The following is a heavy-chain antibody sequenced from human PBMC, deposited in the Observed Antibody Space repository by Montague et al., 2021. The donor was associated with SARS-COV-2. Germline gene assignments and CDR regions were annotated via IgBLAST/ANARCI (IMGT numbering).Heavy chain of an antibody. Sequence: PALVTPTPTLTLTCTFSGFSLSTSGICVSWIRQPPGKALEWLAHXDWXSYKYYSTSLKTRLTISKDTSKIPMVLTMTNMDPVDTATYYCARTHYDILAGYYIAFDYWGQGTLVTVSS. D-gene: IGHD3-9*01. CDR2: XDWXSYK. V-gene: IGHV2-70*01. J-gene: IGHJ4*02. CDR3: ARTHYDILAGYYIAFDY. CDR1: GFSLSTSGIC.